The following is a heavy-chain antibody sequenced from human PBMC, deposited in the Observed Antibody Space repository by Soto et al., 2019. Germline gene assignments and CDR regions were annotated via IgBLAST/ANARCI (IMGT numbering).Heavy chain of an antibody. Sequence: QVQLQESGPGLVKPSETLSLTCTVSGGSVSSDSYYWSWIRQPPGKGLEWIGYIYYSGSTNYNPSLKIRVTISVDTSKNQFSLKLSSVTAADTAVYYCARQIRWPGGLFDYWGQGTLVTVSS. J-gene: IGHJ4*02. D-gene: IGHD4-17*01. CDR1: GGSVSSDSYY. V-gene: IGHV4-61*01. CDR3: ARQIRWPGGLFDY. CDR2: IYYSGST.